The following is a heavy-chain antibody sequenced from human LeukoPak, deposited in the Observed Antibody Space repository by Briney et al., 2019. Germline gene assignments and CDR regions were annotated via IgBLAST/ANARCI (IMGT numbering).Heavy chain of an antibody. V-gene: IGHV4-4*07. CDR1: GGSISSYY. CDR2: IYTSGST. Sequence: PSETLSLTCTVSGGSISSYYWSWIRQPAGKGLEWIGRIYTSGSTNYNPSLKSRVTMSVDTSKNQFSLKLSSVTAADTAVYHCAREYRLDYYDSRPLDYWGQGTLVTVSS. J-gene: IGHJ4*02. D-gene: IGHD3-22*01. CDR3: AREYRLDYYDSRPLDY.